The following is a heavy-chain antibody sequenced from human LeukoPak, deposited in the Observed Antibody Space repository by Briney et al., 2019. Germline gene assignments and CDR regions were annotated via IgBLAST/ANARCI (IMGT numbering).Heavy chain of an antibody. CDR1: GGFFSAYY. CDR3: ARRPLRFGEDYFDD. Sequence: PSETLSLTCAVYGGFFSAYYWSWIRQAPGKGLEWIGEINHSESTNYNPSLKSRVTISLDTSKKQFSLKLRSVTAADTAVYYCARRPLRFGEDYFDDWGQGTLVTVSS. J-gene: IGHJ4*02. V-gene: IGHV4-34*01. D-gene: IGHD3-10*01. CDR2: INHSEST.